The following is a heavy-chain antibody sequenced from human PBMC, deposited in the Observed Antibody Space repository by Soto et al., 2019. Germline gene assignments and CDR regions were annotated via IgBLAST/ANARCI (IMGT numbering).Heavy chain of an antibody. Sequence: EVQLVQSGAEVKKPGESLKISCKGSGYSFTSYWIGWVRQMPGKGLEWMGIIYPGDSDTRYSPSFQGQVTISADKSISTAYLQWSSLKASDTAMYYCARHTGIAARLGVMGYYYYYMDVWGKGTTVTVSS. CDR2: IYPGDSDT. V-gene: IGHV5-51*01. D-gene: IGHD6-6*01. CDR1: GYSFTSYW. CDR3: ARHTGIAARLGVMGYYYYYMDV. J-gene: IGHJ6*03.